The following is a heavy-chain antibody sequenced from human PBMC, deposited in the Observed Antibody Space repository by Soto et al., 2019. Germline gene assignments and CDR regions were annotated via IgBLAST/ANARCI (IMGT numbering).Heavy chain of an antibody. CDR2: ISYDGSNK. Sequence: LGGSLRLSCAASGFTFSSYGMHWVRQAPGKGLEWVAVISYDGSNKYYADSVKGRFTISRDNSKNTLYLQMNSLRAEDTAVYYCAKDLGVTIFGVVISDGMDVWGQGTTVTVSS. CDR3: AKDLGVTIFGVVISDGMDV. V-gene: IGHV3-30*18. CDR1: GFTFSSYG. D-gene: IGHD3-3*01. J-gene: IGHJ6*02.